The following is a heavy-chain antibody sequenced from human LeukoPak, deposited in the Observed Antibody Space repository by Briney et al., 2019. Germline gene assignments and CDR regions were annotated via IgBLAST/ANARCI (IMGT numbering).Heavy chain of an antibody. CDR3: ARRGSADP. Sequence: SETLSLTCTVSGYSISSGYYWGWIRPPPGKGLEWIGSIYHSGNTYYNPSLKSRVTISVDTSKNQFSLKLSSVTAADTAVYYCARRGSADPWGQGTLVTVSS. CDR1: GYSISSGYY. J-gene: IGHJ5*02. D-gene: IGHD3-16*01. CDR2: IYHSGNT. V-gene: IGHV4-38-2*02.